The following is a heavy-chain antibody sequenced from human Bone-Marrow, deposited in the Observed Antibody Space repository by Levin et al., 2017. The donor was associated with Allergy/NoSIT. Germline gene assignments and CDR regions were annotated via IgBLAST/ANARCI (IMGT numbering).Heavy chain of an antibody. CDR2: IYNSVTT. V-gene: IGHV4-30-4*01. J-gene: IGHJ6*02. Sequence: PSETLSLTCTVSGDSVSSEDYYWNWIRQTPGKGLEWIGYIYNSVTTFYNASLRDRVTISIDTAKNQFSLRLTTVTAADTAVYYCARDQWTSYYYFGLDVWGQGASVTVSS. D-gene: IGHD6-19*01. CDR1: GDSVSSEDYY. CDR3: ARDQWTSYYYFGLDV.